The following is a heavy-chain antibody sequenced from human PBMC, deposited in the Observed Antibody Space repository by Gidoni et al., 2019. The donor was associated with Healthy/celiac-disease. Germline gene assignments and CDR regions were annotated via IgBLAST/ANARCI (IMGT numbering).Heavy chain of an antibody. V-gene: IGHV3-21*01. CDR2: ISSSSSYI. CDR1: GFTFRSYS. CDR3: ARGHYYGSGSLAFDI. Sequence: EVQLVESGGGLVKPGGSLRLSCAASGFTFRSYSMNWVRQAPGKGLEWVSSISSSSSYIYYADSVKGRFTISRDNAKNSLYLQMNSLRAEDTAVYYCARGHYYGSGSLAFDIWGQGTMVTVSS. J-gene: IGHJ3*02. D-gene: IGHD3-10*01.